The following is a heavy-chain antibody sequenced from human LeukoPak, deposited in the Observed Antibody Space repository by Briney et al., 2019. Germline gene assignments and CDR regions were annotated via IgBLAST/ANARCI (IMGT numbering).Heavy chain of an antibody. CDR2: ISNSGSTI. V-gene: IGHV3-48*03. Sequence: GGSLRLSCAASGFTFSNYEMNWVRQAPGKGLEWVSYISNSGSTIYYADSVKGRFTISRDNAKNSLFLQMNSLRAEDTAVYYCARVLRYCSGGNCYSGGLGYMDVWGKGTTVTISS. D-gene: IGHD2-15*01. CDR3: ARVLRYCSGGNCYSGGLGYMDV. J-gene: IGHJ6*03. CDR1: GFTFSNYE.